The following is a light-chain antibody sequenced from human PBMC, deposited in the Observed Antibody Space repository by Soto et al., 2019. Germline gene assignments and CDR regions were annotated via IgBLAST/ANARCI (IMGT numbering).Light chain of an antibody. J-gene: IGKJ5*01. Sequence: IQMTQSPSSLSASVGDRVTITCQASQDISNYLNWYQQKPGKAPKLLIYKASSLESGVPSRFSGSGSGTDFTLTISSLQPEDFTTYYCQQSYSSPITFGQGTRLEI. CDR1: QDISNY. V-gene: IGKV1-39*01. CDR2: KAS. CDR3: QQSYSSPIT.